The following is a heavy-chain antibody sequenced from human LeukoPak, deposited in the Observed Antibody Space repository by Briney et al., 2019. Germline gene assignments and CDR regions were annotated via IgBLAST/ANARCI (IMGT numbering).Heavy chain of an antibody. CDR1: GFTFSTAW. Sequence: GGSLRLSCAASGFTFSTAWMRWGRQAPGEGLEWVGQIRSKTDGGTTDYAAPVKGRFTISRDNSKNTLYLQMNSLKTEDTGLYYCTADLPGASTFAEFWGQGTLVTVSS. CDR3: TADLPGASTFAEF. D-gene: IGHD2-2*01. J-gene: IGHJ4*02. CDR2: IRSKTDGGTT. V-gene: IGHV3-15*01.